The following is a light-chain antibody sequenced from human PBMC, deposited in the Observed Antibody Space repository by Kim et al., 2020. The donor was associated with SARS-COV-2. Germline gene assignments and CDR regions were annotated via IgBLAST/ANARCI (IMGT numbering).Light chain of an antibody. Sequence: QEVPISCAGTSSDTEKNYVNWYQQPPRTAPTLLTYRNNQRPSGVPDRFSGSKSGTSASLAISGLRSEDEADYYCAAWDDSLSGRVVFGGGTQLTVL. J-gene: IGLJ2*01. V-gene: IGLV1-47*01. CDR1: SSDTEKNY. CDR2: RNN. CDR3: AAWDDSLSGRVV.